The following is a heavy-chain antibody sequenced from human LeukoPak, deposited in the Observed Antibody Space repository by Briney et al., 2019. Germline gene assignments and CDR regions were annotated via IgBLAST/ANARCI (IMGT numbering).Heavy chain of an antibody. J-gene: IGHJ4*02. CDR3: ARSFAY. CDR1: GFTFSSYW. V-gene: IGHV3-33*08. CDR2: IQYDGSDK. Sequence: GGSLRLSCAASGFTFSSYWMSWVRQAPGKGLEWVAFIQYDGSDKYYTDSVKGRFTISRDNSKNTVYLQMNSLRAEDTAVYYCARSFAYWGQGTLVTVSS.